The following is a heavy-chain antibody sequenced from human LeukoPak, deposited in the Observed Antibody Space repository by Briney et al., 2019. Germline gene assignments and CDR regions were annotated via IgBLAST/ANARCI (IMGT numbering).Heavy chain of an antibody. D-gene: IGHD6-13*01. Sequence: KPGGSLTLSCAASGFTFSTYSMNWVRQAPGKGLEWVSSITSSSGYIYYADSVKGRFTISRDNANNSLYLQMNSLRADDTAVYYCARDRWAADGRGDYYYYGMDVWGQGTTVTVSS. CDR2: ITSSSGYI. CDR3: ARDRWAADGRGDYYYYGMDV. CDR1: GFTFSTYS. V-gene: IGHV3-21*01. J-gene: IGHJ6*02.